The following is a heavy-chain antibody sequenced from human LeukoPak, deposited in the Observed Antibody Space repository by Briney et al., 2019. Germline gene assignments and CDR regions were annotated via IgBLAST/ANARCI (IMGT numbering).Heavy chain of an antibody. V-gene: IGHV4-38-2*01. CDR3: ARQFDFWSGSAYYYYYYMDV. J-gene: IGHJ6*03. CDR1: GYSIRTGYY. Sequence: SETLSLTCDVSGYSIRTGYYWGWIRQPPGKGLEWIGSIYYSGSTYYNPSLKSRVTISVDTSKNQFSLKLSSVTAADTAVYYCARQFDFWSGSAYYYYYYMDVWGKGTTVTVSS. D-gene: IGHD3-3*01. CDR2: IYYSGST.